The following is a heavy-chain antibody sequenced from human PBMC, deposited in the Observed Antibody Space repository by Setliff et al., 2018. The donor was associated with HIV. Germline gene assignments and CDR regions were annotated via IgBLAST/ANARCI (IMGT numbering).Heavy chain of an antibody. Sequence: SETLSLTCTVSGGPISSSSSYWGWIRQPPGRGLEWIGSVSYSGSTYYNPSLKSRVTISVDTSKNQFSLRLSSVTAADTAVFFCARIVRWELVATSTFFYYYMDVWGKGTTVTVSS. V-gene: IGHV4-39*01. CDR2: VSYSGST. J-gene: IGHJ6*03. CDR1: GGPISSSSSY. D-gene: IGHD1-26*01. CDR3: ARIVRWELVATSTFFYYYMDV.